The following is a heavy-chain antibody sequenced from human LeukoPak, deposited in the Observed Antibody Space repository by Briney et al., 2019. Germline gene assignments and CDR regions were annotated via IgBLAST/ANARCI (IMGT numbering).Heavy chain of an antibody. J-gene: IGHJ4*02. CDR1: GFTFSSYA. CDR2: ISGSGGST. V-gene: IGHV3-23*01. Sequence: GGSLRLSCAASGFTFSSYAMSWVRQAPGKGLEWLSSISGSGGSTYYADSVKGRFTISRDNSKNPLYLQMNSLRAEDTAVYYCTSGYLNCSSTSCYAYWGQGTLVTASS. D-gene: IGHD2-2*01. CDR3: TSGYLNCSSTSCYAY.